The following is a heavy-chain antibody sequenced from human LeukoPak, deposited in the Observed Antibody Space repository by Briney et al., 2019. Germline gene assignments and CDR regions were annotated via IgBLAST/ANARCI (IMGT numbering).Heavy chain of an antibody. CDR3: AKRMGPSIAAADLDY. CDR1: GFTFSDYY. CDR2: IKQDGSEK. D-gene: IGHD6-13*01. V-gene: IGHV3-7*01. Sequence: PGGSLRLSCAASGFTFSDYYMSWVRQAPGKGLEWVANIKQDGSEKYYVDPVKGRFTISRDNSKNTLYLQMNSLRAEDTAVYHCAKRMGPSIAAADLDYWGQGTLVIVSS. J-gene: IGHJ4*02.